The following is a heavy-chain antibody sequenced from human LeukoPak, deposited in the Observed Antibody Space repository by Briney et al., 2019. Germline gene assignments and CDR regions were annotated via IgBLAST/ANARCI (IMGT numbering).Heavy chain of an antibody. J-gene: IGHJ5*02. Sequence: GGSLRLSCAASGFTFSSYGMHWVRQAPGKGLEWVAVISYDGSNKYYADSVKGQFTISRDNSKNTLYLQMNSLRAEDTAVYYCAKASWYFPFDPWGQGTLVTVSS. CDR3: AKASWYFPFDP. CDR2: ISYDGSNK. V-gene: IGHV3-30*18. CDR1: GFTFSSYG. D-gene: IGHD2/OR15-2a*01.